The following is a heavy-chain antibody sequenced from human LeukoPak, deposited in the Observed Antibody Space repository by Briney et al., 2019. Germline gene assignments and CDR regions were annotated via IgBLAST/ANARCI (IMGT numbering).Heavy chain of an antibody. D-gene: IGHD3-22*01. J-gene: IGHJ5*02. V-gene: IGHV1-69*05. CDR3: ARMEVATMIVAA. Sequence: SVKVSCKASGGFFNTYAISWVRQAPGQGLDWMGGIIPMFGTTNYAQKLQGRVTITTDESRTTAYMELSSLGSEDTAVYHCARMEVATMIVAAWGQGTLVTVSS. CDR1: GGFFNTYA. CDR2: IIPMFGTT.